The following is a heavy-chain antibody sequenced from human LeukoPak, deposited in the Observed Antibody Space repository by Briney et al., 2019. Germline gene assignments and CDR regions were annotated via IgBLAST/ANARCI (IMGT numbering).Heavy chain of an antibody. CDR1: EFTFSIYA. CDR2: ISDGGDST. D-gene: IGHD6-25*01. Sequence: GGSLRLSCAASEFTFSIYAMGWVRQAPGKGLEWVSGISDGGDSTYYADSVKGRFTISRDNSKNTLYLQMNSLRAEDTAVYYCARGHSGVEWFDPWGQGALATVSS. V-gene: IGHV3-23*01. J-gene: IGHJ5*02. CDR3: ARGHSGVEWFDP.